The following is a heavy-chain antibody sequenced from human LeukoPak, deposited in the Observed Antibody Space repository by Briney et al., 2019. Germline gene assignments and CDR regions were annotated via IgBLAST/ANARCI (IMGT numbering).Heavy chain of an antibody. D-gene: IGHD6-13*01. J-gene: IGHJ5*02. V-gene: IGHV4-59*08. Sequence: SETLSLTCAVYGGSFSGYYWSWIRQPPGKGLEWIGYIYYSGSTNYNPSLKSRVTISVDTSKNQFSLKLSSVTAADTAVYYCARQTAYSNNWFDPWGQGTLVTVSS. CDR3: ARQTAYSNNWFDP. CDR1: GGSFSGYY. CDR2: IYYSGST.